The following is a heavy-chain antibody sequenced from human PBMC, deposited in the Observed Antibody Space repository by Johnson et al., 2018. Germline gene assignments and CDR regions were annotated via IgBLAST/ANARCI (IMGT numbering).Heavy chain of an antibody. J-gene: IGHJ6*03. CDR2: SRHKTMSYTT. Sequence: VQLVESGGGVVQPGRSLRLSCEASGFTFSSYALHWVRQAPGKGLEWVGRSRHKTMSYTTKYAASVEGRFTIARDDSKNSLYLQMNSLKVDDTAVYYCPRVVIVLGHDYMDVWGKGTTVTVSS. CDR3: PRVVIVLGHDYMDV. V-gene: IGHV3-72*01. D-gene: IGHD2/OR15-2a*01. CDR1: GFTFSSYA.